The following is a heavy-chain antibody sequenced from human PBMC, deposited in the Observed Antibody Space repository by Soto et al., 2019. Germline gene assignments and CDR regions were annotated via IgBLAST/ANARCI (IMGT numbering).Heavy chain of an antibody. CDR1: GFTFSSYS. CDR3: ARDYSNGWDDNRDY. Sequence: EVQLVESGGGSVQPGGSLRLSCAASGFTFSSYSMNWVRQATGKGLEWVSYISSSSSTIYYADSVKGRFTITRDNAKNSMCKQMNSMRDEDAAVYYCARDYSNGWDDNRDYCGQGTLFTVSS. J-gene: IGHJ4*02. CDR2: ISSSSSTI. V-gene: IGHV3-48*02. D-gene: IGHD6-19*01.